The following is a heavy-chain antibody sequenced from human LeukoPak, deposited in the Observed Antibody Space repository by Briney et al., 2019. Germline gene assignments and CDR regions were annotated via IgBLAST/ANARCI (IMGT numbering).Heavy chain of an antibody. J-gene: IGHJ6*02. V-gene: IGHV3-23*01. D-gene: IGHD3-9*01. Sequence: PGGSLRLSCAASGFTFDDYAMSWVRQAPGKGLEWVLAISGSGGSTYYADSVKGRFTISRDNSKNTLYLQMNSLRAEDTAVYYCAKDRYGDYYYYGMDVWGQGTTVTVSS. CDR3: AKDRYGDYYYYGMDV. CDR1: GFTFDDYA. CDR2: ISGSGGST.